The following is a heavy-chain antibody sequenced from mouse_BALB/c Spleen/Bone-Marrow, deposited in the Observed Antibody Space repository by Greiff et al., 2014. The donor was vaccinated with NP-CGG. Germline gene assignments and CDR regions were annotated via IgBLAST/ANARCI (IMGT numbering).Heavy chain of an antibody. CDR2: IYPGDGDT. D-gene: IGHD1-1*01. Sequence: QVQLQQSGAELARPGSSAKISCKASGYAFSSYWMNWVKQRPGQGLEWIGQIYPGDGDTNYNGRFKGKATLTADKSSSTAYMQLSSLTSDDSAVYFCAIEYYGSRYYFDYWGQGTTLTVSS. CDR3: AIEYYGSRYYFDY. J-gene: IGHJ2*01. V-gene: IGHV1-80*01. CDR1: GYAFSSYW.